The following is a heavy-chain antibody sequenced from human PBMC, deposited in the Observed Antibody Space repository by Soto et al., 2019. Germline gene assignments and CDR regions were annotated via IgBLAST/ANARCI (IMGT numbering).Heavy chain of an antibody. Sequence: GGSLRLSCAASGFTFSNAWMSWVRQAPGKGLEWVGRIKSKTDGGTTDYAAPVKGRFTISRDDSKNTLYLQMNSLKTEDTAVYYCTTGPPYSYGYKLDYWGQGTLVTVSS. J-gene: IGHJ4*02. CDR3: TTGPPYSYGYKLDY. CDR1: GFTFSNAW. CDR2: IKSKTDGGTT. V-gene: IGHV3-15*01. D-gene: IGHD5-18*01.